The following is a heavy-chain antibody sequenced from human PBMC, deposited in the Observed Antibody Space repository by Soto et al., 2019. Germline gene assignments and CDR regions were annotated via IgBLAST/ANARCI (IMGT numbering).Heavy chain of an antibody. Sequence: GALSLSCAASGFSVSSDYMSWVRQAPGKGLEWVSLIYSGGDTYYADSVKGRFTISRDISSNTIYLHMTSLRADDTAIYYCTRAGSDPGNFYISNYYAMDVWGRGTTVTVSS. V-gene: IGHV3-53*01. CDR2: IYSGGDT. CDR1: GFSVSSDY. CDR3: TRAGSDPGNFYISNYYAMDV. D-gene: IGHD3-10*01. J-gene: IGHJ6*02.